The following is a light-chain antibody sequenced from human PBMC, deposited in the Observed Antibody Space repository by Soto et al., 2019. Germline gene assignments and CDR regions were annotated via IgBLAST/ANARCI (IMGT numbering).Light chain of an antibody. J-gene: IGKJ5*01. Sequence: EIVMTQSPATLSVSPGDRATLSCRAGQPLNNNVAWYQHKPGQAPRLLIYGTSTRATGISARFSGGGSGTDFTLTISSLQPEDFATYYCQQSYSTPITFGQGTRLEIK. CDR2: GTS. CDR1: QPLNNN. CDR3: QQSYSTPIT. V-gene: IGKV3-15*01.